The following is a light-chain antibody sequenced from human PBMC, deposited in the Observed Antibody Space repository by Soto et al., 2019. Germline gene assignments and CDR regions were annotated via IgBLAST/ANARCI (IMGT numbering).Light chain of an antibody. Sequence: IVMKQSPATLSVTPGERATLSCRASQSVSSNLAWYQQKPGQAPRLLIYGASTRATGIPARFSGSGSGTEFTLTISSLQSEDFAVYYCQQYNNWPRTFGQWTNVDI. CDR3: QQYNNWPRT. V-gene: IGKV3-15*01. J-gene: IGKJ1*01. CDR1: QSVSSN. CDR2: GAS.